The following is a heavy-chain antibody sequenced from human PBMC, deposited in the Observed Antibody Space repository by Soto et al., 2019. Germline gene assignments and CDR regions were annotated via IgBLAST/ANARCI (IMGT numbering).Heavy chain of an antibody. CDR3: AKDEGTSSTVFDY. J-gene: IGHJ4*02. Sequence: PGGSLRLSCAASGFTFSSYWMSWVRQAPGKGLEWVANIKQDGSEKYYVDSVKGRFTISRDNSRNSLFLQMNGLRPEDSALYFCAKDEGTSSTVFDYWGQGTLVTVS. V-gene: IGHV3-7*03. CDR1: GFTFSSYW. D-gene: IGHD4-4*01. CDR2: IKQDGSEK.